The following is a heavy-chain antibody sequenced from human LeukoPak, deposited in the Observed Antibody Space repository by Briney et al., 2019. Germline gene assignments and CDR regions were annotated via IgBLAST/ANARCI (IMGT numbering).Heavy chain of an antibody. J-gene: IGHJ4*02. CDR2: IKQDGSEK. Sequence: GGSLRLSCAASGFTFSSYWMSWVRQAPGKGLEWVANIKQDGSEKYYVDSVKGRFTISRDNAKNSLYLQMNSLRAEDTAVYYCAREADYDYVWGSYRALDYWGQGTLVTVSS. CDR3: AREADYDYVWGSYRALDY. D-gene: IGHD3-16*02. V-gene: IGHV3-7*01. CDR1: GFTFSSYW.